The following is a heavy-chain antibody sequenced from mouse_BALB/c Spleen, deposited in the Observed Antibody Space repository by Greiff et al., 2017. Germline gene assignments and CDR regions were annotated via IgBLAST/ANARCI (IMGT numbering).Heavy chain of an antibody. J-gene: IGHJ3*01. D-gene: IGHD2-10*02. Sequence: VQVVESGAELAKPGASVKMSCKASGYTFTSYWMHWVKQRPGQGLEWIGYINPSTGYTEYNQKFKDKATLTADKSSSTAYMQLSSLTSEDSAVYYCASGGYGNSWFAYWGQGTLVTVSA. CDR3: ASGGYGNSWFAY. CDR1: GYTFTSYW. CDR2: INPSTGYT. V-gene: IGHV1-7*01.